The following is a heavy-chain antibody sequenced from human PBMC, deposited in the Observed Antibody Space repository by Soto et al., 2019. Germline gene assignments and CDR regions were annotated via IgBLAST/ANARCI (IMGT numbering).Heavy chain of an antibody. CDR1: GYTFDTYG. V-gene: IGHV1-18*01. D-gene: IGHD6-13*01. CDR3: ASDFSIGSADTVGSY. CDR2: ISTYTGNT. Sequence: QVQLVQSGAEVKKPGASVKVSCKASGYTFDTYGISWVRQAPGQGLEWMGWISTYTGNTDYAQSLQGRVTMTTDTSSSTAYMELRSLMSDDTAIYYCASDFSIGSADTVGSYWGQGTQVTVSS. J-gene: IGHJ4*02.